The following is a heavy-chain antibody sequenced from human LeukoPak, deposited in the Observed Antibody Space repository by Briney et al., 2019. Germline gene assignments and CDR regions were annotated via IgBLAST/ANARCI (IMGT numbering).Heavy chain of an antibody. CDR1: GDSISIGSYY. J-gene: IGHJ4*02. CDR2: MNTTGST. V-gene: IGHV4-61*09. Sequence: SETLSLTCTVSGDSISIGSYYWSWLRQPAGKGLEWIGHMNTTGSTKYNPSLKSRVTISVDTSNNQFSLKLGSVTAADTAVYYCARDWDFWGQGTLVTVSS. CDR3: ARDWDF.